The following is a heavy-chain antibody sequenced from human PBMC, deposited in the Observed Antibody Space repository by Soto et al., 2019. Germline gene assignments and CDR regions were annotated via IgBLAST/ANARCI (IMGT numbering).Heavy chain of an antibody. D-gene: IGHD3-16*02. V-gene: IGHV4-34*01. Sequence: SETLSLTCAVYGGSFSGYYWSWIRQPPGKGLEWIGEINHSGSTNYNPSLKSRVTISVDTSKNQFSLKLSSVTAADTAVYYCARGWGNNQSKYRRSYYFDYWGQGTLVTVSS. CDR1: GGSFSGYY. CDR3: ARGWGNNQSKYRRSYYFDY. J-gene: IGHJ4*02. CDR2: INHSGST.